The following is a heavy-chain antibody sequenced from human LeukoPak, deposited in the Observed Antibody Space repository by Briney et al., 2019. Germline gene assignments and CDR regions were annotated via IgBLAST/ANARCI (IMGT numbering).Heavy chain of an antibody. CDR3: ARDYYGSGSYYDFDY. V-gene: IGHV3-30-3*01. J-gene: IGHJ4*02. CDR1: GFTVSSNY. D-gene: IGHD3-10*01. Sequence: SGGSLRLSCAASGFTVSSNYMSWVRQAPGKGLEWVAVISYDGSNKYYADSVKGRFTISRDNSKNTLYLQMNSLRAEDTAVYYCARDYYGSGSYYDFDYWGQGTLVTVSS. CDR2: ISYDGSNK.